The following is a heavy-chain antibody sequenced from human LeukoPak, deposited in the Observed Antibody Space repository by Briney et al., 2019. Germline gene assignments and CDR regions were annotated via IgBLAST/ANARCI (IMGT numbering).Heavy chain of an antibody. CDR2: IYYSGST. J-gene: IGHJ4*02. V-gene: IGHV4-31*03. D-gene: IGHD6-13*01. CDR1: GGSISSGGYY. Sequence: SQTLSLTCTVSGGSISSGGYYWSWIRQHPGKGLEWIGYIYYSGSTYYNPSLKSRVTISVDTSKNQFSPKLSSVTAADTAVYYCARSSPGIPFDYWGQGTLVTVSS. CDR3: ARSSPGIPFDY.